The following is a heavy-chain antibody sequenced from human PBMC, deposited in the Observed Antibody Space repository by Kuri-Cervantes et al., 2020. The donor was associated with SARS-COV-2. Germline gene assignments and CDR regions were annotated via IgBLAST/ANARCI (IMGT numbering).Heavy chain of an antibody. V-gene: IGHV3-15*01. Sequence: GGSLRLSCAVYGGSFSGYYWSWIRQPPGKGLEWIGRIKSKIDGGTTDHAAPVKGRFTVSRDDSKNTLYLQMNSLKTEDTAVYFCTQGGGYWGHGTLVTVSS. CDR2: IKSKIDGGTT. CDR3: TQGGGY. CDR1: GGSFSGYY. D-gene: IGHD3-16*01. J-gene: IGHJ4*01.